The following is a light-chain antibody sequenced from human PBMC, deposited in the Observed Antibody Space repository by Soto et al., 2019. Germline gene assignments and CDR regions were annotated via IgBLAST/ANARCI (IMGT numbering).Light chain of an antibody. Sequence: EIVLTQSPATLSLSPGDTATLSCRASQSVSSYLAWYQQKPGQAPRLLIYDASNRATGIPPRFSGSGSGTDFTLTIGTLEPEDFAVYYYQQRSNWPQTFGQGTKVEIK. J-gene: IGKJ2*01. CDR1: QSVSSY. CDR3: QQRSNWPQT. CDR2: DAS. V-gene: IGKV3-11*01.